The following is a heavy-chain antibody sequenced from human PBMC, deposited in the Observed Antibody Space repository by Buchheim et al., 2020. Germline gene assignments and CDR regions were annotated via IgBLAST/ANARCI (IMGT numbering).Heavy chain of an antibody. Sequence: QVQLQESGPGLVKPSETLSLTCFVSGGSISTYFWSWLRQPPGKGLEWIAFSHYSESTKYRPSLKNRVTMSVDRSRNQFSLKMTSVTAADTAVYYCARHSGAWPHYFDYWGQGAL. V-gene: IGHV4-59*08. J-gene: IGHJ4*02. D-gene: IGHD6-25*01. CDR2: SHYSEST. CDR3: ARHSGAWPHYFDY. CDR1: GGSISTYF.